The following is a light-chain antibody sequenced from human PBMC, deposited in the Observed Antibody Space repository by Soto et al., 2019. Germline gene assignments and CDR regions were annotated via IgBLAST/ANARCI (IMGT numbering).Light chain of an antibody. Sequence: QSVLTQPPSVSGAPGQRVTISCTGSSSNTGAGYDVHWYQQVPGTAPKLLIYRNTNRPSGVPDRFSGSKSGTSASLAITGLQAEDEADYYCQSYDSTLSGWVFGGGTQLTVL. CDR1: SSNTGAGYD. J-gene: IGLJ3*02. V-gene: IGLV1-40*01. CDR3: QSYDSTLSGWV. CDR2: RNT.